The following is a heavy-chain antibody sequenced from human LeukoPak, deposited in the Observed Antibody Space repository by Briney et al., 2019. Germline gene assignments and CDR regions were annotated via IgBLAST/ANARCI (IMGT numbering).Heavy chain of an antibody. D-gene: IGHD2-15*01. CDR3: AQKAPYSPGYSQH. CDR2: IYHNSDTT. CDR1: GGSITSYY. J-gene: IGHJ1*01. Sequence: SETLSLTCTVSGGSITSYYWTWIRQPPGKGLEWIGYIYHNSDTTNYNPSLKSRVSISVDTSKNQFSLKLSSVTAADTAVYYCAQKAPYSPGYSQHWGQGTLVTVSS. V-gene: IGHV4-59*01.